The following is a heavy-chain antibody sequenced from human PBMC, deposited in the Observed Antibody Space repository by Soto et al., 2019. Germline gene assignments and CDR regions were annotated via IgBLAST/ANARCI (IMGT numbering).Heavy chain of an antibody. CDR2: ISYDGSNK. Sequence: GGSLRLSCAASGFTFSSYAMHWVRQAPGKGLEWVAVISYDGSNKYYADSVKGRFTISRDNSKNTLYLQMNSLRAEDTAVYYCARGEVLFWSRSDYYYGMDVWGQGTTVTVYS. V-gene: IGHV3-30-3*01. J-gene: IGHJ6*02. CDR1: GFTFSSYA. CDR3: ARGEVLFWSRSDYYYGMDV. D-gene: IGHD3-3*01.